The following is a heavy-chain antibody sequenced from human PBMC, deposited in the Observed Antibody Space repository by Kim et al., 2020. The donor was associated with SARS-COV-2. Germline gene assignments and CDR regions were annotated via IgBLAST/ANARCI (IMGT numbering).Heavy chain of an antibody. CDR1: GGSMSSGGYY. Sequence: SQTLSLTCTVSGGSMSSGGYYWNWVRQVPGKGLEWIAYRSYNGISNYNPPLRSRVFTSVDTSKSQFSLELSSVTAADTAVYYCTRIPVEPSGTFVWFDPWGQGILVTVSS. CDR3: TRIPVEPSGTFVWFDP. J-gene: IGHJ5*02. CDR2: RSYNGIS. D-gene: IGHD3-10*01. V-gene: IGHV4-31*03.